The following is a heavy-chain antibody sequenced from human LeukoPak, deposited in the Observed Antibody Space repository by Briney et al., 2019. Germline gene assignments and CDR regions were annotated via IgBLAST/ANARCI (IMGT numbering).Heavy chain of an antibody. CDR2: IYTSGST. V-gene: IGHV4-4*07. D-gene: IGHD6-13*01. J-gene: IGHJ6*02. CDR3: ARAPAGPGYYYYYYGIDV. Sequence: SETLSLTCTVSGGSISSYYWSWIRQPAGMGLEWIGRIYTSGSTNYNPSLKSRVTMSVDTSKNQFSLKLSSVTAADTAVYYCARAPAGPGYYYYYYGIDVWGQGTTVTVSS. CDR1: GGSISSYY.